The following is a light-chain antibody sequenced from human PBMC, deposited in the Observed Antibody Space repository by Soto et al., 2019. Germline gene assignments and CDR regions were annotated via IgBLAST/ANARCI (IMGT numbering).Light chain of an antibody. J-gene: IGKJ5*01. CDR2: DAS. CDR1: QSVSRY. V-gene: IGKV3-11*01. CDR3: QQRSNWIT. Sequence: MMTPSPITLHMSPGDRACLPCRASQSVSRYLAWYQQKPGQAPRLLIYDASYRATGIPARFSGSGSGTDFTLTISSLEPEDFAIYYCQQRSNWITFGQGTRLEIK.